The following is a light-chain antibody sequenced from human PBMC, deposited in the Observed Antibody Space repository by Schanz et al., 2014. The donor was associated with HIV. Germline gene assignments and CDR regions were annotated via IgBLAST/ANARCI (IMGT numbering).Light chain of an antibody. CDR3: CSYAGSYTLV. CDR1: RSDIGGYNY. V-gene: IGLV2-11*01. J-gene: IGLJ2*01. CDR2: DVR. Sequence: QSALTQPRSVSGSPGQSVTISCTGTRSDIGGYNYVSWYQLHPGKVPKLIIYDVRRRPSGVPERFSGSKSGNTASLTISGLQTEDEAEYYCCSYAGSYTLVFGGGTKVTVL.